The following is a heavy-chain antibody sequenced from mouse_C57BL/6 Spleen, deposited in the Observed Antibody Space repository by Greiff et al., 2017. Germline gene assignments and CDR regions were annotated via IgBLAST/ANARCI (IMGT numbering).Heavy chain of an antibody. CDR3: ARSDYGHAGGY. Sequence: QVQLQQPGAELVKPGASVKISCKASGYAFSSYWMNWVKQRPGKGLEWIGQIYPGDGDTNYNGKFKGKATLTADKSSSTAYMQLSSLTSEDSAVYFCARSDYGHAGGYWGQGTSVTVSS. J-gene: IGHJ4*01. CDR2: IYPGDGDT. D-gene: IGHD1-2*01. CDR1: GYAFSSYW. V-gene: IGHV1-80*01.